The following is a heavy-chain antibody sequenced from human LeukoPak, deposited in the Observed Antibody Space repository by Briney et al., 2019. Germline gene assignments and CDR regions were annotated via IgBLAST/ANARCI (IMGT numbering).Heavy chain of an antibody. CDR1: GYSFTSYW. CDR3: ASRIAAAGNDAFDI. J-gene: IGHJ3*02. D-gene: IGHD6-13*01. Sequence: GESLKISCKGSGYSFTSYWIGWVRQMPGKGMEWMGIIYPGDSDTRYSPSSQCQVTISADKSISTAYLQWSSLKASDTAMYYCASRIAAAGNDAFDIWGQGTMVTVSS. CDR2: IYPGDSDT. V-gene: IGHV5-51*01.